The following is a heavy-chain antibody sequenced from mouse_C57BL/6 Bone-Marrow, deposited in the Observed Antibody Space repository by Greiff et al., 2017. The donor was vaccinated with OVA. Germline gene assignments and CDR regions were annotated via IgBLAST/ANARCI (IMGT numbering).Heavy chain of an antibody. CDR2: ISSGSSTI. Sequence: EVKVVESGGGLVKPGGSLKLSCAASGFTFSDYGMHWVRQAPEKGLEWVAYISSGSSTIYYADTVKGRFTISRDNAKNTLFLQMTSLRSEDTAMYYCARRRSDGSSPDYYAMDYWGQGTSVTVSS. D-gene: IGHD1-1*01. J-gene: IGHJ4*01. V-gene: IGHV5-17*01. CDR3: ARRRSDGSSPDYYAMDY. CDR1: GFTFSDYG.